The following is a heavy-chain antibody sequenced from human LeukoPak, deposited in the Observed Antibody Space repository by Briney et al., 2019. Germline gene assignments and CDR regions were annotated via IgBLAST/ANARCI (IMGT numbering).Heavy chain of an antibody. D-gene: IGHD6-13*01. J-gene: IGHJ4*02. CDR1: GGTFSSYA. Sequence: SVKVSCKASGGTFSSYAISWVRQAPGQGLEWMGRIIPIIGITNYAQKFQGRVTITADKSTSTAYMELSSLRSEDTAVYYCAREWAEYSRRYYFDYWGQGTLVTVSS. V-gene: IGHV1-69*04. CDR2: IIPIIGIT. CDR3: AREWAEYSRRYYFDY.